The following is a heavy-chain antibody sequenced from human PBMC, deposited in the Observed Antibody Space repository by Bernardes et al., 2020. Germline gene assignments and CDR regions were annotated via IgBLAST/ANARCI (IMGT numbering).Heavy chain of an antibody. Sequence: SVNVSCKASGFTFTSSAVQWVRQARGQRLEWIGWIVVGSGNTNYAQKFQERVTITRDMSTSTAYMGLSSLKSEDTAVYYCAATRHYDFWSGPGEPWGQGTLVTVSS. CDR3: AATRHYDFWSGPGEP. J-gene: IGHJ5*02. CDR2: IVVGSGNT. D-gene: IGHD3-3*01. CDR1: GFTFTSSA. V-gene: IGHV1-58*01.